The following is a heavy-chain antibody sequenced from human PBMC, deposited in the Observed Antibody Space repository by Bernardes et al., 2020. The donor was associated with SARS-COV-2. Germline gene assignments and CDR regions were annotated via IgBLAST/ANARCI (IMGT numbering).Heavy chain of an antibody. CDR2: ISAYNGNT. Sequence: AAVQGSCKASGYTFTSYGISWVRQAPGQGLEWMGWISAYNGNTNYAQKLQGRVTMTTDTSTSTAYMELRSLRSDDTAVYYCARVLAARGYGMDVWGQGTTVTVSS. CDR1: GYTFTSYG. D-gene: IGHD6-6*01. J-gene: IGHJ6*02. V-gene: IGHV1-18*01. CDR3: ARVLAARGYGMDV.